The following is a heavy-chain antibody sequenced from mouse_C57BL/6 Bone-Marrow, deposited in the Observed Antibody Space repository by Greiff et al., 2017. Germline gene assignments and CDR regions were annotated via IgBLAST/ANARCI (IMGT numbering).Heavy chain of an antibody. V-gene: IGHV1-63*01. D-gene: IGHD6-1*01. CDR1: GYTFTNYW. CDR2: IYPGGGYT. Sequence: VQLQESGAELVRPGTSVKMSCKASGYTFTNYWIGWVKQRPGHGLEWIGDIYPGGGYTNYHEKFKGKATLTADKSSSTAYMRFSSLAAEDSDSCYCARCLYERERDYWGQGTSVTVSS. CDR3: ARCLYERERDY. J-gene: IGHJ4*01.